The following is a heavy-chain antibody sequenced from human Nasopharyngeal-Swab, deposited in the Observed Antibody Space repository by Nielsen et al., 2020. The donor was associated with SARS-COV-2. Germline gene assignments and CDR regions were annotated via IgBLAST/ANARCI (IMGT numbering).Heavy chain of an antibody. V-gene: IGHV4-39*01. J-gene: IGHJ4*02. CDR1: GASISSDSYF. CDR3: ARGPGAARPWFTDY. CDR2: VHYSGSI. D-gene: IGHD6-6*01. Sequence: LSCTVSGASISSDSYFWGWIRQSPGKGLEWIGTVHYSGSIYSNPSLKSRITMSVDTSKNQFSLNLRSVTAADTAVYYCARGPGAARPWFTDYWGQGILVTVSS.